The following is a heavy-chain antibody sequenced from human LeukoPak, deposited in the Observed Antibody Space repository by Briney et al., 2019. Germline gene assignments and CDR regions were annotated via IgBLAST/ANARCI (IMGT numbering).Heavy chain of an antibody. CDR2: IYHSGST. J-gene: IGHJ6*03. Sequence: SETLSLTCTVSGGSISSYYWGWIRQPPGKGLEWIGSIYHSGSTYYNPSLKSRVTISVDTSKNQFSLKLSSVTAADTAVYYCARDLFYSYDYVWGSYRPYYYYYYMDVWGKGTTVTVSS. CDR1: GGSISSYY. D-gene: IGHD3-16*02. CDR3: ARDLFYSYDYVWGSYRPYYYYYYMDV. V-gene: IGHV4-38-2*02.